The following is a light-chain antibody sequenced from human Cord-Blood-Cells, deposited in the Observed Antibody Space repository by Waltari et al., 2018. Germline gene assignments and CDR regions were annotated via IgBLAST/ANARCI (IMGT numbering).Light chain of an antibody. CDR2: DVS. CDR1: SSDGGGYNY. Sequence: QSALTQPASVSGSPGQSITILCTGTSSDGGGYNYVSWYQQHPGKAPKLMIYDVSNRPSGVSNRCSGSKSGNTASLTISGLQAEDEADYYCSSYTSSSTVVFGGGTKLTVL. CDR3: SSYTSSSTVV. V-gene: IGLV2-14*01. J-gene: IGLJ2*01.